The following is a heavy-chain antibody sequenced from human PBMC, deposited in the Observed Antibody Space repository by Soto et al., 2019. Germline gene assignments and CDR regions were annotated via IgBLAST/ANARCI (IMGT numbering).Heavy chain of an antibody. J-gene: IGHJ4*02. CDR3: ARDSRGRHGY. CDR1: GGSIISFY. V-gene: IGHV4-59*01. Sequence: PSEPLSLTCTVSGGSIISFYWRWIRQPTWRGLEWVGYIYHGGASTYNPSLKSRVTIAVDTSKNQFFLKVNSVTAADTAVYFCARDSRGRHGYWAQGTPVTVSS. CDR2: IYHGGAS. D-gene: IGHD2-2*01.